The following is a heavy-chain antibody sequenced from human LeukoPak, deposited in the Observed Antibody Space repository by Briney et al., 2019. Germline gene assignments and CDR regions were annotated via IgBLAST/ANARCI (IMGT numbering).Heavy chain of an antibody. CDR3: ARRVGSSGYLDY. J-gene: IGHJ4*02. CDR2: INHSGST. D-gene: IGHD3-22*01. Sequence: SETLSLTCAVYGGSFSGYYWSWIRQPPGKGLEWIGEINHSGSTNYNPSLKSRVTITVDKSKNQFSLKLSSVTAADTAVYYCARRVGSSGYLDYWGQGTLVTVSS. CDR1: GGSFSGYY. V-gene: IGHV4-34*01.